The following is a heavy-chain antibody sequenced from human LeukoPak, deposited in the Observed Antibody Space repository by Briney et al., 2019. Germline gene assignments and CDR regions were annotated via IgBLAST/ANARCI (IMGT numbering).Heavy chain of an antibody. Sequence: GTSLRLSCVASGFTFSTYWMHWVRQAPGKGLVWVARINSDGTRTNYADFVKGRFTISRDNAKNTLFLQMNSLRADDTAVYYCARRAYDSSGPWFLDYWGQGTLVTVSS. V-gene: IGHV3-74*01. CDR1: GFTFSTYW. D-gene: IGHD3-22*01. CDR2: INSDGTRT. J-gene: IGHJ4*02. CDR3: ARRAYDSSGPWFLDY.